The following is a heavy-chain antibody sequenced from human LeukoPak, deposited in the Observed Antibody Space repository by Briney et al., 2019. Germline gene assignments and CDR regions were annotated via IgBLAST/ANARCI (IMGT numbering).Heavy chain of an antibody. D-gene: IGHD7-27*01. CDR3: ARDYVWGSSESDY. J-gene: IGHJ4*02. CDR2: IKQDGSEK. CDR1: GFTFSSYW. V-gene: IGHV3-7*01. Sequence: GGSLRLSCAASGFTFSSYWMSWVRQAPGKGLEWVANIKQDGSEKYYLDSVRGRFTISRDNAKNSLYLQMNSLRVEDTAIYYCARDYVWGSSESDYWGQGTLVTVSS.